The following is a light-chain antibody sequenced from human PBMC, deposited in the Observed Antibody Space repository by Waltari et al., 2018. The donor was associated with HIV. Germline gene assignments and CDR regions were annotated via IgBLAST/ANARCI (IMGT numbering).Light chain of an antibody. CDR1: SSDVGGYNY. Sequence: QSALTQPPSASGSPGQSVTISCTGTSSDVGGYNYVSWYQQHPGEAPKLMIYEVTKRPSGVPDRFFGSKSGNTASLTVSGLQAEDEADYYCAAWDGSLGVLGGGTKLTVL. V-gene: IGLV2-8*01. CDR2: EVT. J-gene: IGLJ2*01. CDR3: AAWDGSLGV.